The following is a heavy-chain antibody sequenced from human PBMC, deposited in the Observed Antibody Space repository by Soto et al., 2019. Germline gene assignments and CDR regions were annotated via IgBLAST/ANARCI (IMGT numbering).Heavy chain of an antibody. J-gene: IGHJ4*02. D-gene: IGHD5-18*01. CDR1: GFTFSSYT. CDR3: AKAGGYSYGTVFDY. CDR2: ISGSGRST. Sequence: PGGSLRLSCATSGFTFSSYTMTWVRQAPGKGMEWVSAISGSGRSTYYADSVKGRFTISRDNSKNTLYLQMNSLRAEDTAVYYCAKAGGYSYGTVFDYWGQGTLVTVSS. V-gene: IGHV3-23*01.